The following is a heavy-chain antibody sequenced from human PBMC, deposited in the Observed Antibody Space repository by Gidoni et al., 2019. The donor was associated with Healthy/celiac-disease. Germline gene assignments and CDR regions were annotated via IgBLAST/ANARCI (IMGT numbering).Heavy chain of an antibody. J-gene: IGHJ4*02. CDR1: GGSISSYY. CDR2: IYYSGST. V-gene: IGHV4-59*01. CDR3: ATTVGYSYGYFDY. Sequence: QVQLQESGPGLVKPSETLSLTCTVPGGSISSYYWSWIRQPPGKGLEWIGYIYYSGSTNYNPSLKSRVTISVDTSKNQFSLKLSSVTAADTAVYYCATTVGYSYGYFDYWGQGTLVTVSS. D-gene: IGHD5-18*01.